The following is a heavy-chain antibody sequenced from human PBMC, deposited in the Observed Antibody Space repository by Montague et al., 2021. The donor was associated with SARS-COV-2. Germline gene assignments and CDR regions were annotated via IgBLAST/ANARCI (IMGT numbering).Heavy chain of an antibody. CDR2: IYWDDDK. V-gene: IGHV2-5*02. Sequence: PALVKPTQTLTLTCTFSGFSLSSGGVGVGWIRQPPGKALEWVALIYWDDDKRYSPSLKSRLTMTKDTSENQVYLTMTNMDPVDTATYYCAHYYYGSGTYFDFDYWGQGTLVTVS. D-gene: IGHD3-10*01. CDR1: GFSLSSGGVG. J-gene: IGHJ4*02. CDR3: AHYYYGSGTYFDFDY.